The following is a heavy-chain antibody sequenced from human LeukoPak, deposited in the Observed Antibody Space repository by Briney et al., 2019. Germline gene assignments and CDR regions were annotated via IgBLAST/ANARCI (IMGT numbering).Heavy chain of an antibody. CDR3: ARLTTVTTRWFDP. CDR1: GFTFSSYW. Sequence: GGSLRLSCAASGFTFSSYWMSWVRQAPGKGLEWVANIKQDGSEKYYVDSVKGRFTISRDNSKNTLYLQMNSLRPEDTAVYYCARLTTVTTRWFDPWGQGTLVTVSS. J-gene: IGHJ5*02. D-gene: IGHD4-17*01. CDR2: IKQDGSEK. V-gene: IGHV3-7*01.